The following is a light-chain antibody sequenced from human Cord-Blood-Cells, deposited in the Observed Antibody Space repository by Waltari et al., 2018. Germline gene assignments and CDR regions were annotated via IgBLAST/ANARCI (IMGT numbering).Light chain of an antibody. CDR2: AAS. J-gene: IGKJ2*01. V-gene: IGKV1-39*01. CDR3: QQSYSTPYT. CDR1: QSISSY. Sequence: DIQTTQSPSSLSASVGDRVPITCRASQSISSYLNWYQQKPGKAPKLLIYAASSLQSGVPSRFSGSGSGTDFTLTISSLQPEDFATYYCQQSYSTPYTFGQGTKLEIK.